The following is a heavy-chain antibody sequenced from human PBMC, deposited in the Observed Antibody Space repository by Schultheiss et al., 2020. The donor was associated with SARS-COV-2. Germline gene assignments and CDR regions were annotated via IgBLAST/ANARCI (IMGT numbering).Heavy chain of an antibody. Sequence: GGSLRLSCAASGFTFSNHDFSWVRQAPGKGLEWVSYISSSGSTIYYADSVKGRFTISRDNAKNSLYLQMNSLRAEDTAVYYCARYGVLVDYWGQGTLVTVSS. J-gene: IGHJ4*02. CDR1: GFTFSNHD. V-gene: IGHV3-48*03. CDR3: ARYGVLVDY. CDR2: ISSSGSTI. D-gene: IGHD3-3*01.